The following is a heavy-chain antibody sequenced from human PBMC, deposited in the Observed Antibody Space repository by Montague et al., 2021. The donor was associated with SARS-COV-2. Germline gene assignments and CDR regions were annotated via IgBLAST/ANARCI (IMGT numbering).Heavy chain of an antibody. V-gene: IGHV1-18*01. D-gene: IGHD3-16*01. CDR3: ARVGGITLIN. J-gene: IGHJ4*02. CDR1: DYTFSSYG. Sequence: SVKVSCKASDYTFSSYGFNWLRQAPGQGLEWMGWISAYNGNTDYAQKLQGRVTMTTDTSTSTAYMELRSLRSDDTAMYYCARVGGITLINWGQGTLVTVSS. CDR2: ISAYNGNT.